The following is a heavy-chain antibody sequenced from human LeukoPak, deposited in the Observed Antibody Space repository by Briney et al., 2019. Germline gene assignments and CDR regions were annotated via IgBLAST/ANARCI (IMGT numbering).Heavy chain of an antibody. CDR1: GFTLSSYA. J-gene: IGHJ4*02. Sequence: GGSLRLSCAASGFTLSSYAMSWVRQAPGKGLEWVSAISGSGGSTYYADSVTGRFTISRDSSKNTLYLQMNSLRAEDTAVYYCAKCGHDSGSYYNAGYDYWGQGTLVTVSS. D-gene: IGHD3-10*01. CDR2: ISGSGGST. CDR3: AKCGHDSGSYYNAGYDY. V-gene: IGHV3-23*01.